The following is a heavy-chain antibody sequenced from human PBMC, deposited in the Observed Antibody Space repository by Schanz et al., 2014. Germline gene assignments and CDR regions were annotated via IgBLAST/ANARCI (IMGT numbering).Heavy chain of an antibody. D-gene: IGHD2-21*01. V-gene: IGHV3-33*01. CDR3: ARANCRRKIDFDY. Sequence: VQLVESGGGVVQFGRSLRLSCVASGFTFSSYGMHWVRQAPGKGLEWVSVIWYDENNKYYADSVKGRFTMSRDNSKNTLYLQMNSLRAEDTAVYYCARANCRRKIDFDYWGRGTLVTVSS. CDR1: GFTFSSYG. CDR2: IWYDENNK. J-gene: IGHJ4*02.